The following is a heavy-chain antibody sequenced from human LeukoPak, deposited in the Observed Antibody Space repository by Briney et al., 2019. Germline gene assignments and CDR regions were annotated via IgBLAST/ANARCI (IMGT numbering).Heavy chain of an antibody. Sequence: SETLSLTCTVSGVSISSYYWSWIRQPPGKGLEWIGYIYYSGSTNYNPSLKSRVTISVDTSKNQFSLKLSSVTAADTAVYYCASGRTYYDFWSGYLQAFDIWGQGTMVTVSS. CDR3: ASGRTYYDFWSGYLQAFDI. J-gene: IGHJ3*02. CDR2: IYYSGST. D-gene: IGHD3-3*01. CDR1: GVSISSYY. V-gene: IGHV4-59*08.